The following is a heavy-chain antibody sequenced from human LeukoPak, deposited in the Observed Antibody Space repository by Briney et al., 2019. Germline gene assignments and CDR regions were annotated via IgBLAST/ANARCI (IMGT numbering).Heavy chain of an antibody. D-gene: IGHD1-14*01. V-gene: IGHV3-23*01. Sequence: PGGSLRLSCAASGFTISSQAMSWVRQAPGKGLECVSTIGISDVDRHYADSVKGRFTISRDNSKNTLYLQMNSLTADDSAVYYCAKDAPGAGGFDYWGQGTLVTVSS. CDR1: GFTISSQA. J-gene: IGHJ4*02. CDR3: AKDAPGAGGFDY. CDR2: IGISDVDR.